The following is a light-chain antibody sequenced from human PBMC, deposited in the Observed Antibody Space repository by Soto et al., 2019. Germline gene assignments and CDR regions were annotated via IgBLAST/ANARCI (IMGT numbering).Light chain of an antibody. Sequence: QSVLTQPPSASGTPGQRVTISCSGSSSNIGSRAVNWYQQVPGTAPKLLIYGNDQRPSGVPDRFFGSKPGTSASLAISGLQSEDEADYYCSTWDDSLNGQVFGGGTKLTVL. CDR1: SSNIGSRA. V-gene: IGLV1-44*01. CDR2: GND. CDR3: STWDDSLNGQV. J-gene: IGLJ2*01.